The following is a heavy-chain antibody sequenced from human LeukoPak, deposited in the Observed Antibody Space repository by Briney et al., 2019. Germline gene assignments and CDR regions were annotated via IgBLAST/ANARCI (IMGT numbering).Heavy chain of an antibody. V-gene: IGHV1-18*01. D-gene: IGHD2-21*02. J-gene: IGHJ4*02. CDR1: GDTFTSYG. CDR2: ISAYNGNT. CDR3: VRVHVVTSSDY. Sequence: GASVKVSCKASGDTFTSYGISWVRQAPGRGLEWMGWISAYNGNTNYAQKLQGRVTMTTDTSTSTAYMELRSLRSDDTAVYYCVRVHVVTSSDYWGQGTLVTVSS.